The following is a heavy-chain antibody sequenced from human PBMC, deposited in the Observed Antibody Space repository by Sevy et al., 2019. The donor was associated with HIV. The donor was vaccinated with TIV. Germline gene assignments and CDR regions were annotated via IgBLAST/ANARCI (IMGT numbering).Heavy chain of an antibody. J-gene: IGHJ4*02. Sequence: GGSLRLSCAASGFTFSTYTIHWVRQAPGKGLEWVSSISGSSVYIHYADSLKGRFTISRDNARNSLYLQMSSLRAEDTAVYYCARGIIEFGIAARHTADFDYWGQGTLVTVSS. CDR2: ISGSSVYI. V-gene: IGHV3-21*01. CDR3: ARGIIEFGIAARHTADFDY. D-gene: IGHD6-6*01. CDR1: GFTFSTYT.